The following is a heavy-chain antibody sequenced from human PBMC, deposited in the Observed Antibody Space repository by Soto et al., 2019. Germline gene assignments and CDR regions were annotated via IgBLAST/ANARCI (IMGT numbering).Heavy chain of an antibody. Sequence: EVQLVESGGDLVQPGGSLRLSCAASGFTFSNYWMSWVRQAPGKGLEWVANIKRDGSERYYLDSVTGRFTISSDNAKNSLYLQMNSLRAEDTAVYTCAKDRMNHNSVWDPFDIWGQGTMVTVSS. CDR1: GFTFSNYW. CDR3: AKDRMNHNSVWDPFDI. CDR2: IKRDGSER. V-gene: IGHV3-7*01. D-gene: IGHD2-15*01. J-gene: IGHJ3*02.